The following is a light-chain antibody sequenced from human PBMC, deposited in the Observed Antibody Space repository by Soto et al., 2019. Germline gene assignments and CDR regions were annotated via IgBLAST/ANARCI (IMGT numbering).Light chain of an antibody. CDR1: QSVLYSSNNKNY. CDR3: QQLWT. V-gene: IGKV4-1*01. Sequence: IVMTQSPDSLAVSLGERATINCKSSQSVLYSSNNKNYLAWYQQKPGQPPKLLIYWASTRESGVPDRFSGSGSGTDFTLTISSLQAEDVAVYYCQQLWTFGQGTKVDIK. CDR2: WAS. J-gene: IGKJ1*01.